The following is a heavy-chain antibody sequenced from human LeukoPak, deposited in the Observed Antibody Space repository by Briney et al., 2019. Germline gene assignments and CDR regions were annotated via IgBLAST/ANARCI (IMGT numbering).Heavy chain of an antibody. CDR2: ISVYNGDT. CDR3: ARDRIPVRPGWFDH. D-gene: IGHD2-21*01. Sequence: GVSVKVSCKASGYTFTTYGISWVRQAPGQGLEWMGWISVYNGDTNYAQKFQGRVTMTTDTSTSTVYMEVRSLTSDDTAMYYCARDRIPVRPGWFDHWGQGTLVSVSS. CDR1: GYTFTTYG. V-gene: IGHV1-18*01. J-gene: IGHJ5*02.